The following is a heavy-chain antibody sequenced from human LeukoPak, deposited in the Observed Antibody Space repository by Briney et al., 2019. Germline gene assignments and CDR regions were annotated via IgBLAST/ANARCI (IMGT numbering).Heavy chain of an antibody. CDR2: IRYDGSSK. CDR3: AKDRGSLFDY. V-gene: IGHV3-30*02. D-gene: IGHD5-12*01. CDR1: GFTFSSYG. Sequence: PGGSLRLSCAASGFTFSSYGMHWVRQAPGKGLEWVAFIRYDGSSKYYADSVKGRFTISRDNSKNTLYLQMNSLRAEDTAVYYCAKDRGSLFDYWGQGTLVTVSS. J-gene: IGHJ4*02.